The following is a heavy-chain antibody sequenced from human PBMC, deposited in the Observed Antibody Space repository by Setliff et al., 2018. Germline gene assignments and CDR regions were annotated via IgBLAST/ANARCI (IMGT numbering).Heavy chain of an antibody. CDR2: IQKSGGT. CDR3: ARLSWNGLRYYGLDV. Sequence: PSETLSLTCNVSGVPISSYYWSWIRQPPGKGLESIGYIQKSGGTNYNPALKSRVTISVDTSTNQFSLKLRSVTAADTAVYYCARLSWNGLRYYGLDVWGQGTTVTVS. D-gene: IGHD3-3*01. V-gene: IGHV4-59*01. CDR1: GVPISSYY. J-gene: IGHJ6*02.